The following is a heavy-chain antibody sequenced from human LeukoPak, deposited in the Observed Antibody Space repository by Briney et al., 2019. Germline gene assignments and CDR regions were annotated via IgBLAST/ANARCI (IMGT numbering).Heavy chain of an antibody. V-gene: IGHV4-31*03. D-gene: IGHD1-26*01. CDR3: ARDRSRVGMDV. J-gene: IGHJ6*03. CDR2: IYYSEST. Sequence: SETLSLTCTVSGGSISSGGYYWSWIRQHPGKGLEWIGDIYYSESTYYNTSLKSRVTISVDTSKNQFSLKLSAVTAADMAVYYCARDRSRVGMDVWGKGTTVTVSS. CDR1: GGSISSGGYY.